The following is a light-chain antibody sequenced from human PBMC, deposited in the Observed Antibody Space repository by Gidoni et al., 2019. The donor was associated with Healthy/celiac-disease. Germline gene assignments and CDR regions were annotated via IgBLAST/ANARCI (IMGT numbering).Light chain of an antibody. CDR2: DAS. CDR1: QRVSSY. CDR3: QQRSNWFT. J-gene: IGKJ5*01. V-gene: IGKV3-11*01. Sequence: VLTQSPATLSLSPGERATLSCTASQRVSSYLAWYQQKPGQAPRLLIYDASNRATGIPARFSGSGSGTDFTLTISSLEPEDFAVYYCQQRSNWFTFGQGTRLEIK.